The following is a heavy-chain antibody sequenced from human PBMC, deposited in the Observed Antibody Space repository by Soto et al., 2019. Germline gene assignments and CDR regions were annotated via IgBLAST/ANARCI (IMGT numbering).Heavy chain of an antibody. D-gene: IGHD1-26*01. CDR1: GGTFSSYS. V-gene: IGHV1-69*01. J-gene: IGHJ4*02. CDR3: ARDGGRHSGGIDY. CDR2: IIPIFGTA. Sequence: QVQMVQSGAEVKKPGSSVKVSCKASGGTFSSYSINWVRQAPGQGLEWMGEIIPIFGTANYAQKFQGRVTITADESTSTAYMELSSLRSEDTAVYYCARDGGRHSGGIDYLGQGTLVTVSS.